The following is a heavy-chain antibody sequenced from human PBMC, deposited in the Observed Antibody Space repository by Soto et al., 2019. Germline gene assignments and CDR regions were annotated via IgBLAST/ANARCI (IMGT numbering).Heavy chain of an antibody. D-gene: IGHD6-13*01. CDR3: ATVRIAAAEINWFDP. V-gene: IGHV4-30-2*01. J-gene: IGHJ5*02. CDR1: GGSISSGGYS. Sequence: SETLSLTCAVSGGSISSGGYSWSWIRQPPGKGLEWVGYIYHSGSTYYNPSLKSRVTISVDRSKNQFSLKLSSVTAADTAVYYCATVRIAAAEINWFDPWGQGTLVTVSS. CDR2: IYHSGST.